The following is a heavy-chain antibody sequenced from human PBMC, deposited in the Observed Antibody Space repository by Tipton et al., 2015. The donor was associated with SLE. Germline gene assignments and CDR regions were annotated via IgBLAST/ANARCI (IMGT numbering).Heavy chain of an antibody. J-gene: IGHJ4*02. CDR3: ARDPDVSYFYH. CDR2: ISSRGDYV. Sequence: SLRLSCVAYRFVFNSYRMNWIRQAPGGGLEWVSSISSRGDYVHYADSVKGRFTISRDNAENSVFLHMNSLRAEDTAVYYCARDPDVSYFYHWGQGTLVTVSS. D-gene: IGHD3-10*02. CDR1: RFVFNSYR. V-gene: IGHV3-21*01.